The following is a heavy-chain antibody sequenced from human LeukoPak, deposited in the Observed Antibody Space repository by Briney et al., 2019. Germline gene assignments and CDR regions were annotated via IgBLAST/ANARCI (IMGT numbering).Heavy chain of an antibody. CDR3: ARLETMYYYDSSGSQERGHVDLRNGNFDY. Sequence: GESLKISCKGSGYSFTSYWIGWVRQMPGKGLEWMGIIYPGDSDTRYSPSFQGQVTISADKSISTAYLQRSSLKASDTAMYYCARLETMYYYDSSGSQERGHVDLRNGNFDYWGQGTLVTVSS. V-gene: IGHV5-51*01. J-gene: IGHJ4*02. CDR1: GYSFTSYW. CDR2: IYPGDSDT. D-gene: IGHD3-22*01.